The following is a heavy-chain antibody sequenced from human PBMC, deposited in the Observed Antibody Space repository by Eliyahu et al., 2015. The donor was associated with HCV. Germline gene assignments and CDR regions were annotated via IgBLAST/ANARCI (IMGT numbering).Heavy chain of an antibody. J-gene: IGHJ4*02. CDR3: SKGGGLMDLYFDY. CDR1: GXXFSSYG. CDR2: ISYDGSNK. Sequence: QVQLVESGGGVVQTGRSLRLSCAASGXXFSSYGMHWVRQAPGKGLGWVAIISYDGSNKNYADSVKGRFTISRDNSKNTLYLQMNSLRAEDTAVYYCSKGGGLMDLYFDYWGQGTLVTVSS. V-gene: IGHV3-30*18. D-gene: IGHD3-16*01.